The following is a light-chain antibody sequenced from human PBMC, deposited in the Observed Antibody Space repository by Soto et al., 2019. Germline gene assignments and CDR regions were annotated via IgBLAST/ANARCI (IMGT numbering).Light chain of an antibody. J-gene: IGKJ2*01. Sequence: EIVLTQSPGTLSLSPGERATLSCRASQSVSNSFLAWYQQKPGQAPRVLIYGASSRATGIPDRFSGSGSGTDFTLTISRLEPEDFAVYYWQQYGSSPYTFGQGTKLEIK. CDR3: QQYGSSPYT. CDR2: GAS. CDR1: QSVSNSF. V-gene: IGKV3-20*01.